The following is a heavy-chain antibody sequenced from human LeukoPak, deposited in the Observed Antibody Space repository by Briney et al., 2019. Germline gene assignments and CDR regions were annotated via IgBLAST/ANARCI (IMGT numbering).Heavy chain of an antibody. Sequence: GRSLRLSCAASGFTFSSYAMHWVRQAPGKGLEWVAVISYDGSNKYYADSVKGRFTISRDNSKNTLYLQMNSPRAEDTAVYYCARDEGTGTLSYWGQGTLVTVSS. V-gene: IGHV3-30-3*01. CDR1: GFTFSSYA. CDR2: ISYDGSNK. CDR3: ARDEGTGTLSY. J-gene: IGHJ4*02. D-gene: IGHD1-1*01.